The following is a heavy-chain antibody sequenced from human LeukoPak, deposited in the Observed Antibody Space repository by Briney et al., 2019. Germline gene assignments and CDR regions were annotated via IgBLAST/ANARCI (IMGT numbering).Heavy chain of an antibody. CDR3: ARDTWLLRFGEFQAFDY. CDR1: GYTFTSYG. CDR2: ISAYNGNT. Sequence: ASVKVSCKASGYTFTSYGISWVRQARGQGLEWMGWISAYNGNTNYAQKLQGRVTMTTDTSTSTAYMELRSLRSDDTAVYYCARDTWLLRFGEFQAFDYWGQGTLVTVSS. D-gene: IGHD3-10*01. J-gene: IGHJ4*02. V-gene: IGHV1-18*01.